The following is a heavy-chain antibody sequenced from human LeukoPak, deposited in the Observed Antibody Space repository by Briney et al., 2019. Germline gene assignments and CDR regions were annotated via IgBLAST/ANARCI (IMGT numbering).Heavy chain of an antibody. V-gene: IGHV3-30*18. D-gene: IGHD6-19*01. CDR1: GSTFSSYG. Sequence: GRSLRLSCAASGSTFSSYGMHWVRQAPGKGLEWVAVISYDGSNKYYADSVKGRFTISRDNSRNTLYVQMNSLRAEDTAIYYCANFERTVAGPYNWFDPWGQGTLVTVSS. J-gene: IGHJ5*02. CDR2: ISYDGSNK. CDR3: ANFERTVAGPYNWFDP.